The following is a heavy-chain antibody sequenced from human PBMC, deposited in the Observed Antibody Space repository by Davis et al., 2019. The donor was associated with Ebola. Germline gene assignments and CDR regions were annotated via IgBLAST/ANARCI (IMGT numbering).Heavy chain of an antibody. Sequence: LKISCAGSGFAFGDYAMHWVRQAPGKGLEWVSGINWNSDSIVYADSVKGRFTISRDNAKNSLYLQMNSLRGEDTAFYYCAKGRTIPLALDFWGRGTLVTVSS. V-gene: IGHV3-9*01. CDR3: AKGRTIPLALDF. CDR1: GFAFGDYA. D-gene: IGHD2-2*02. J-gene: IGHJ4*02. CDR2: INWNSDSI.